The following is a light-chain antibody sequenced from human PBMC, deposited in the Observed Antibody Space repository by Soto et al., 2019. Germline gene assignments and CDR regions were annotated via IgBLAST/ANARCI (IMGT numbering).Light chain of an antibody. CDR1: QSISSW. CDR3: QRYNRYPYT. V-gene: IGKV1-5*01. J-gene: IGKJ2*01. Sequence: DIQMTQSPSTLSASAGDRVTITCRASQSISSWLAWYQQKPGQAPKLLIYDASSLESGLPSRFSGSGSGTDFTLTISRLQPDDFASYYCQRYNRYPYTFGQGTKLEIK. CDR2: DAS.